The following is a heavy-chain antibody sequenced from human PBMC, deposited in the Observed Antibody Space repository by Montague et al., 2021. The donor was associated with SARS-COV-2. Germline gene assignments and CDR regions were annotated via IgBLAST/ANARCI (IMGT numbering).Heavy chain of an antibody. CDR3: ARVGYSTTVTITHWVDY. D-gene: IGHD4-17*01. Sequence: SLRLSCAASGFTFSSYWMHWVRQAPGKGLVWVSRINSDGSSTSYADSVKGRFTISRDNAKNTLYLQMNSLRAEDTAVYYCARVGYSTTVTITHWVDYWGQGTLVTVSS. V-gene: IGHV3-74*01. CDR2: INSDGSST. CDR1: GFTFSSYW. J-gene: IGHJ4*02.